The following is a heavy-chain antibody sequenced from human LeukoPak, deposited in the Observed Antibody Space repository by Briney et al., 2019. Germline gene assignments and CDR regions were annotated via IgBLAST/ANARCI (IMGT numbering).Heavy chain of an antibody. D-gene: IGHD1-26*01. J-gene: IGHJ3*02. CDR2: IKEDGSGK. V-gene: IGHV3-7*01. Sequence: GGSLRLSCAASGFSFSTYWMTWVRQSPGKGLEWVANIKEDGSGKVYVDSVKGRFTISRDNAKNSLYLQMNTLRVDDSAIYYCARDPHGGTYGAFDIWGRGTMVSISS. CDR1: GFSFSTYW. CDR3: ARDPHGGTYGAFDI.